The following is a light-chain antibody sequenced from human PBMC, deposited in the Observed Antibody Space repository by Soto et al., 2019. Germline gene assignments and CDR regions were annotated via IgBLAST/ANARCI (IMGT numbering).Light chain of an antibody. Sequence: EIVLTQSPGTLSLSPGERATLSCRASQSVSSSSLAWYQQKPGQTPRLLIYGASSRATGIPDRFSGSGSGTHFTLTISRLEPEDFAVYYCQQFGSSPLLTFGGGTKVDIK. V-gene: IGKV3-20*01. CDR3: QQFGSSPLLT. CDR2: GAS. CDR1: QSVSSSS. J-gene: IGKJ4*01.